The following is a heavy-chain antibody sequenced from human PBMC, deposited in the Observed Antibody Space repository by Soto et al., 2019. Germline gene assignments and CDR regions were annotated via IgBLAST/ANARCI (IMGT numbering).Heavy chain of an antibody. Sequence: QVQLVQSGAEVKKPGSSVKVSCKASGGTFSSYAISWVRQAPGQGLEWMGGIIPIFGTANYAQKFQGRVTITADESTSTAYMELSSLRSEDTAVYYCASFYCSSTSCPHYYYGIDVWGQGTTVTVSS. CDR3: ASFYCSSTSCPHYYYGIDV. CDR1: GGTFSSYA. V-gene: IGHV1-69*01. J-gene: IGHJ6*02. CDR2: IIPIFGTA. D-gene: IGHD2-2*01.